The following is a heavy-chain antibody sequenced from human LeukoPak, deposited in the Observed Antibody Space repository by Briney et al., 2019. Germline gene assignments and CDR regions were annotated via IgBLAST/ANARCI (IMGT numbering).Heavy chain of an antibody. CDR3: ARQAAAGFDY. J-gene: IGHJ4*02. CDR1: GGSISSSSYY. D-gene: IGHD6-13*01. CDR2: IYYSGST. Sequence: SETLSLTCTVSGGSISSSSYYWGWIRQPPGKGLEWIGSIYYSGSTYYNPSLKSRVTISVDTSKNQFSLKLSSVTAADTAVYYCARQAAAGFDYWGQGTLVTVSS. V-gene: IGHV4-39*01.